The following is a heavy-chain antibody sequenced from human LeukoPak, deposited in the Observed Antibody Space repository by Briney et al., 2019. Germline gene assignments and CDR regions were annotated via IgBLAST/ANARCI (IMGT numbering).Heavy chain of an antibody. Sequence: GGSLRLSCAASGFTFSSYSMNWVRQAPGKGLEWVSYISGYSSTLYYADSVKGRFTISRDNAKNSLYLQMNSLRAEDTAVYYCAKDRRAGSYDYWGQGTLVTVSS. CDR3: AKDRRAGSYDY. J-gene: IGHJ4*02. V-gene: IGHV3-48*01. CDR1: GFTFSSYS. D-gene: IGHD3-10*01. CDR2: ISGYSSTL.